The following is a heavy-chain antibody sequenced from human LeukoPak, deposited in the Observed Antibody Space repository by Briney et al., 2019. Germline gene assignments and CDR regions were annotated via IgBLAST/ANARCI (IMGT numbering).Heavy chain of an antibody. CDR1: GGSIRSYDYY. V-gene: IGHV4-31*03. Sequence: SQTLSLTCTVSGGSIRSYDYYWSWIRQHPGKGLEWIGYIHSSGSAYYNPSLKSRLTISVDTSKNQFSLELRFVTAADTAVYFRATKGNGIYYFDYWGQGTLVTVSS. CDR3: ATKGNGIYYFDY. D-gene: IGHD2/OR15-2a*01. CDR2: IHSSGSA. J-gene: IGHJ4*02.